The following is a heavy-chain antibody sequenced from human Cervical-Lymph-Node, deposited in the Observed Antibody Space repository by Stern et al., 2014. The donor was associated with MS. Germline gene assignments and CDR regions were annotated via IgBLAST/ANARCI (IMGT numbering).Heavy chain of an antibody. CDR1: GDSVSNNAYY. J-gene: IGHJ4*02. V-gene: IGHV4-61*08. CDR3: GKQVRD. CDR2: IYHSGSS. Sequence: QLQLQESGPGLVKPSETLSLTCIVSGDSVSNNAYYWSWIRQSPGKGLEWIGYIYHSGSSSYKPSLQSRVSMSVDTSKNQFSLRLTSVTAADTAVYFCGKQVRDWLRGTLVIVSS.